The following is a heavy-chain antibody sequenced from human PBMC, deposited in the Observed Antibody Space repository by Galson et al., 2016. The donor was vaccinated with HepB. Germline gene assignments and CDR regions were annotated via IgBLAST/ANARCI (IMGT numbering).Heavy chain of an antibody. CDR1: GETFRGYY. V-gene: IGHV4-34*01. D-gene: IGHD3-10*01. CDR3: ARAPVIGGIDY. J-gene: IGHJ4*02. CDR2: MNYNGVS. Sequence: SETLSLTCAVYGETFRGYYWTWIRQPPGKGLEWIGEMNYNGVSNYSPSLKSRVTMSVDTSKNQFSLKLNSVTAADTAVYYCARAPVIGGIDYWGQGSLVTVSS.